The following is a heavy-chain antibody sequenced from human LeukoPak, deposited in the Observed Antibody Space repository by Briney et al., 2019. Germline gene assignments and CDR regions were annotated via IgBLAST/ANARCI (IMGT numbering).Heavy chain of an antibody. J-gene: IGHJ3*02. CDR2: INPNSDGT. Sequence: GASVKVSCKASGYTFTGYYMHWVRQAPGQGLEWMGWINPNSDGTNYAQKFQGRVTMTRDTSISTAYMELSRLRSDDTAVYYCAGGYSNDAFDIWGQGTMVTVSS. CDR1: GYTFTGYY. D-gene: IGHD6-13*01. CDR3: AGGYSNDAFDI. V-gene: IGHV1-2*02.